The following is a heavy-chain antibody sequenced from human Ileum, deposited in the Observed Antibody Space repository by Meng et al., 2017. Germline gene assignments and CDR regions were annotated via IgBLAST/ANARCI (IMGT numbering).Heavy chain of an antibody. V-gene: IGHV3-30*04. D-gene: IGHD1-1*01. CDR2: VSSAGRVI. CDR1: GFSFSSYS. J-gene: IGHJ1*01. CDR3: TNDRLNH. Sequence: IQVMESGGGVVQPGRSLRLSCAASGFSFSSYSMHWVRQAPGKGLEWVAVVSSAGRVIYYGDSVKGRFTISRDNAKNTVYLQMNSLRAEDSALYYCTNDRLNHWGQGALVTVSS.